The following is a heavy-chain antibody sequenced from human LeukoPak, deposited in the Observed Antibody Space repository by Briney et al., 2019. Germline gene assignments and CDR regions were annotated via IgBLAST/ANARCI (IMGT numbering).Heavy chain of an antibody. Sequence: PSETLSLTCTVSGGSISSSSYYWGWIRQPPGKGLEWIGSLYYSGSTYYNPSLKSRVTISGDTSQNQFSLNLSSVTAADTAVYYCAREGDGYNSLHWYFDLWGRGTLVTVSS. CDR1: GGSISSSSYY. CDR3: AREGDGYNSLHWYFDL. V-gene: IGHV4-39*07. CDR2: LYYSGST. D-gene: IGHD5-24*01. J-gene: IGHJ2*01.